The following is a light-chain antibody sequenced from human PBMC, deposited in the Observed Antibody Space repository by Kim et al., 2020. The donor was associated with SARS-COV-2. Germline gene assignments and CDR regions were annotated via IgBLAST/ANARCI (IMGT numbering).Light chain of an antibody. Sequence: SPGQTASSTCSGDILGYKSACWYQQNPGQSPVVVIHQDSKRPSGIPELFSGSNSGNTATLTISGTQSMDEADYYCQAWDSSTVVFGGGTKLTVL. V-gene: IGLV3-1*01. CDR1: ILGYKS. CDR2: QDS. CDR3: QAWDSSTVV. J-gene: IGLJ2*01.